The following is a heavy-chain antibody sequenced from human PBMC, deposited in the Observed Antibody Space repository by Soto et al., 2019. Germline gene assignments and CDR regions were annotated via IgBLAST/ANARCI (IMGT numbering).Heavy chain of an antibody. CDR3: ARGSSWYGGYYYGMDV. CDR1: GGSISSGGYY. Sequence: SETLSLTCTVSGGSISSGGYYWSWIRQHPGKGLEWIGYIYYSGSTYYNPSLKSRVTISVDTSRNQFSLKLSSVTAADTAVYYCARGSSWYGGYYYGMDVWGQGTTVTVSS. D-gene: IGHD6-13*01. CDR2: IYYSGST. J-gene: IGHJ6*02. V-gene: IGHV4-31*03.